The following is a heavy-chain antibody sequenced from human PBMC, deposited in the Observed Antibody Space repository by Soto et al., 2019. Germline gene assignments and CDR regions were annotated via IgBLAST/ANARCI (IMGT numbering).Heavy chain of an antibody. Sequence: PSETLSLTCTVSGGSLNSYYWTWIRQSPGKGLEWIGYVSSTGSTNYNPSLKSRLTMSLDTSTNEVSLNLASVTAADAAVYFCALFSPPRKSYDSNPGWFDPWGQGIMVTVSS. CDR2: VSSTGST. V-gene: IGHV4-59*03. D-gene: IGHD3-22*01. CDR1: GGSLNSYY. CDR3: ALFSPPRKSYDSNPGWFDP. J-gene: IGHJ5*02.